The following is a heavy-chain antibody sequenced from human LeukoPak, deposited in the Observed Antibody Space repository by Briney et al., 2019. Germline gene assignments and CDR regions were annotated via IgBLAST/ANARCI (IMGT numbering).Heavy chain of an antibody. CDR2: INPNSGGT. J-gene: IGHJ5*02. Sequence: ASVKVSCKASGYTFTGYYMHWVRQAPGQGLEWMGWINPNSGGTNYAQKFQGRVTMTRDTSISTAYMELSRLRSGDTAVYYCARDADYGGNDWFDPWGQGTLVTVSS. CDR1: GYTFTGYY. D-gene: IGHD4-23*01. CDR3: ARDADYGGNDWFDP. V-gene: IGHV1-2*02.